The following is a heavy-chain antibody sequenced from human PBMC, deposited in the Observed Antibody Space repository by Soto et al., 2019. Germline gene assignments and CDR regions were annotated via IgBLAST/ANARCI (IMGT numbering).Heavy chain of an antibody. V-gene: IGHV1-8*01. Sequence: GASVKVSCKASGYTFTSYDINWVRQATGQGLEWMGWMNPNSGNTGYAQKFQGRVTMTRNTSISTAYMELSSLRSEDTAVYYCAREVWYSSSSVSAFDIWGQGTMVTVSS. CDR3: AREVWYSSSSVSAFDI. D-gene: IGHD6-6*01. J-gene: IGHJ3*02. CDR1: GYTFTSYD. CDR2: MNPNSGNT.